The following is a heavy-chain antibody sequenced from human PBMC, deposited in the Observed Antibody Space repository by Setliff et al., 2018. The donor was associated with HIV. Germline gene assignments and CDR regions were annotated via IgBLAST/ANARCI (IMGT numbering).Heavy chain of an antibody. D-gene: IGHD7-27*01. V-gene: IGHV3-30*02. CDR2: INYDEGYE. J-gene: IGHJ3*01. Sequence: LRLSCAASGFTFSVHGMHWVRKAPGRGLEWVAFINYDEGYEYYADSVQGRVTISRDNSKNTVDLQMNSLRLEDTGVYYCAKDGDFRNSDYDAFDFWGQGTMVTVS. CDR3: AKDGDFRNSDYDAFDF. CDR1: GFTFSVHG.